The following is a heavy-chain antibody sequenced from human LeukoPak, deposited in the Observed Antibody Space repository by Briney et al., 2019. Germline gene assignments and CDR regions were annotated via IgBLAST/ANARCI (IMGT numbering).Heavy chain of an antibody. CDR3: AKEGFLEWFLFDY. V-gene: IGHV3-23*01. D-gene: IGHD3-3*01. CDR1: GFTFGNYA. Sequence: RGSLRLSCAASGFTFGNYAMTWVRQAPGKGLEWVSTFSGSGDSTYYADSVKGRFTISRDNSKNTLYLQMNSLIAEDTAVYYCAKEGFLEWFLFDYWGQGTLVTVSS. CDR2: FSGSGDST. J-gene: IGHJ4*02.